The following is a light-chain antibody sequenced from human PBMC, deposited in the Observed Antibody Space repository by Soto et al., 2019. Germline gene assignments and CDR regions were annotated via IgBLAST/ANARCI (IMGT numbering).Light chain of an antibody. V-gene: IGKV1-5*03. J-gene: IGKJ1*01. CDR3: QQYNSYSRK. Sequence: DIQMTPSPSPLSASVGERVTITCRASQSISSWLAWYQQKPGKAPKLLIYKASSLESGVPSRFSGSGSGTEFTLTISSLQPDDFATYYCQQYNSYSRKCGQGTKVDIK. CDR1: QSISSW. CDR2: KAS.